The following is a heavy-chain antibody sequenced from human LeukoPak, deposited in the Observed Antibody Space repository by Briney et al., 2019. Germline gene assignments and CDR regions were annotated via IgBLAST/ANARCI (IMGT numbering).Heavy chain of an antibody. CDR1: GFTFSSYA. V-gene: IGHV3-23*01. CDR2: ISGSGGST. CDR3: AKALSQYSGSYLDY. D-gene: IGHD1-26*01. J-gene: IGHJ4*02. Sequence: RTGGSLRLSCAASGFTFSSYAMSWVRQAPGKGLEWVSAISGSGGSTYYADSVKGRFTISRHNSKNTPYLQMNSLRAEDTAVYYCAKALSQYSGSYLDYWGQGTLVTVSS.